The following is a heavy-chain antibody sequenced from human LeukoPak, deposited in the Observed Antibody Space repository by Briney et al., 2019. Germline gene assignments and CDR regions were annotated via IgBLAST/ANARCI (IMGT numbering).Heavy chain of an antibody. V-gene: IGHV4-59*01. CDR2: ISYSGST. CDR1: GGSISSNY. D-gene: IGHD1-1*01. J-gene: IGHJ3*02. Sequence: TSETLSLTCIVSGGSISSNYWSWIRQPPGKGLEWIGYISYSGSTNYKPSLKSRVTISVDTSKNQFSLKLSSVTAADTAVYYCARDRRDNPRWAFDIWGQGTMVTVSS. CDR3: ARDRRDNPRWAFDI.